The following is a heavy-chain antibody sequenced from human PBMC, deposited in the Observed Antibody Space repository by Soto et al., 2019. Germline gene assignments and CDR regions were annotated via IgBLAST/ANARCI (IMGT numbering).Heavy chain of an antibody. D-gene: IGHD3-3*01. CDR3: ARAGPYYDFWSGYSPSYYFYGMDV. Sequence: QVQLVESGGGVVQPGRSLRLSCAASGFTFSSYGMHWVRQAPGKGLEGVAVIWYDGSNKYYADSVKGQFTISRDNSKNTLYLQMNSLRAEDTAVYYCARAGPYYDFWSGYSPSYYFYGMDVWGQGTTVTVSS. CDR2: IWYDGSNK. J-gene: IGHJ6*02. V-gene: IGHV3-33*01. CDR1: GFTFSSYG.